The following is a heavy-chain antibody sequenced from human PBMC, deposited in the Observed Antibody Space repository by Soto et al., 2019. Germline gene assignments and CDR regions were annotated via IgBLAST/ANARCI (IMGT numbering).Heavy chain of an antibody. CDR2: ISSSSSYI. CDR3: ARDHVEQWFGELSSYYYGMDV. D-gene: IGHD3-10*01. CDR1: GFTFSSYS. V-gene: IGHV3-21*01. Sequence: GGSLRLSCAASGFTFSSYSMNWVRQAPGKGLEWVSSISSSSSYIYYADSVKGRFTISRDNAKNSLYLQMNSLRAEDTAVYYCARDHVEQWFGELSSYYYGMDVWGQGTTVTVSS. J-gene: IGHJ6*02.